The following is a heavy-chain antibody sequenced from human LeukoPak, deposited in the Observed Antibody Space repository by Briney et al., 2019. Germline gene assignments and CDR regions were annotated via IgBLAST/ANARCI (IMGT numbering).Heavy chain of an antibody. V-gene: IGHV4-61*05. CDR2: IYYSGST. Sequence: PSETLSLTCTVSGGSISSSSYYWGWIRQPPGKGLEWIGYIYYSGSTNYNPSLKSRVTISVDTSKNQFSLKLSSVTAADTAVYYCARQQQLAPDWFDPWGQGTLVTVSS. CDR3: ARQQQLAPDWFDP. CDR1: GGSISSSSYY. D-gene: IGHD6-13*01. J-gene: IGHJ5*02.